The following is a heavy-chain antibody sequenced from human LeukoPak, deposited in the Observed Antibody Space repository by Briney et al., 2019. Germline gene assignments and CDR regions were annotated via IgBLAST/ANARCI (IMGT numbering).Heavy chain of an antibody. Sequence: PSETLSLTCTVSGGSISSSSYYWGWIRQPPGKGLEWIGSIYYSGSTYYNPSLKSRVTISVDTSKNQFSLKLSSVTAADTAVYYCARVGTYYYDSSGYYANLDYWGQGTLVTVSS. CDR2: IYYSGST. CDR3: ARVGTYYYDSSGYYANLDY. D-gene: IGHD3-22*01. CDR1: GGSISSSSYY. V-gene: IGHV4-39*07. J-gene: IGHJ4*02.